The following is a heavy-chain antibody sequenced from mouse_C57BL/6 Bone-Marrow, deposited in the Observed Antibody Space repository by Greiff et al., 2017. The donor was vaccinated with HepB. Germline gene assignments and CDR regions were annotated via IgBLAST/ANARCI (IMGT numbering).Heavy chain of an antibody. CDR2: IYPRSGNT. Sequence: QVQLKQSGAELARPGASVKLSCKASGYTFPSYGISRVKQRTGQGLEWIGEIYPRSGNTYYNEKFKGKATLTADTSSSTAYMELRSLTSEDSAVYFCALDYYGSRAWFAYWGQGTLVTVSA. CDR1: GYTFPSYG. D-gene: IGHD1-1*01. J-gene: IGHJ3*01. V-gene: IGHV1-81*01. CDR3: ALDYYGSRAWFAY.